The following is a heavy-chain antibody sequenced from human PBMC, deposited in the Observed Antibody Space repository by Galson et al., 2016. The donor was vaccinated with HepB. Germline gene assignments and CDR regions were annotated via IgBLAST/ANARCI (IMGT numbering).Heavy chain of an antibody. CDR1: GYSFTSYY. CDR2: ISPKSGDT. Sequence: SVKVSCKASGYSFTSYYMHWIRQAPGQGLEWMGWISPKSGDTKYVQKFQGRVTMTTDTSISIAYMEVRRLRSDDTAVYYCARGHRYSYVESWGQGTLVTVSS. J-gene: IGHJ4*02. CDR3: ARGHRYSYVES. D-gene: IGHD5-18*01. V-gene: IGHV1-2*02.